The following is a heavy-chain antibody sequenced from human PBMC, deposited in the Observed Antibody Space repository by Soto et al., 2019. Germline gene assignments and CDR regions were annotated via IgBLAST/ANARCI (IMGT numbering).Heavy chain of an antibody. V-gene: IGHV4-39*01. Sequence: SDTLGLTSTVSPRSLSPSNVFWGWVRQPPGKGLEWIGNIGYSGTAYFNPSLGTRVTFPVDTSKNQFSLTLYSVTAADTAVYYCARTTGRHLDFWGQG. CDR1: PRSLSPSNVF. J-gene: IGHJ4*02. CDR2: IGYSGTA. D-gene: IGHD4-4*01. CDR3: ARTTGRHLDF.